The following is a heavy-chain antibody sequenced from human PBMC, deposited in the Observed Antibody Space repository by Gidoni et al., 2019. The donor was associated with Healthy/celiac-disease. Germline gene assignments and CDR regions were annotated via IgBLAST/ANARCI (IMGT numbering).Heavy chain of an antibody. CDR1: GFSLSNARMG. D-gene: IGHD3-10*01. J-gene: IGHJ3*02. CDR2: IFSNDEK. Sequence: QVTLKESGPVLVKPTETLTLTCTVSGFSLSNARMGVSWIRQPPGKALEWLAHIFSNDEKSYSTSLKSRLTISKDTSKSQVVLTMTNMDPVDTATYYCARTPIWFGAPYGGVGAFDIWGQGTMVTVSS. V-gene: IGHV2-26*01. CDR3: ARTPIWFGAPYGGVGAFDI.